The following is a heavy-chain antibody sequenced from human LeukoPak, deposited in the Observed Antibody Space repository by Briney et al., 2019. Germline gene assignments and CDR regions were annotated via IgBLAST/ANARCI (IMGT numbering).Heavy chain of an antibody. Sequence: PGGSLRLSCAASGFTFSSYWMHWVRQAPGKGLVWVSRINSDGSSTSYADSVKGRFTISRDNAKNTLYLQMNSLRAEDTAVYYCAREGYGYGNNYFDYWGQGTLVTVSS. CDR2: INSDGSST. D-gene: IGHD5-18*01. CDR1: GFTFSSYW. J-gene: IGHJ4*02. V-gene: IGHV3-74*01. CDR3: AREGYGYGNNYFDY.